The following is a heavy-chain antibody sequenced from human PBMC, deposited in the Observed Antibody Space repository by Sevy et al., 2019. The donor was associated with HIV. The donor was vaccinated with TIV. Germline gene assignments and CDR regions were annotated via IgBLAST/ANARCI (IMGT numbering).Heavy chain of an antibody. Sequence: GGSLRLSCAAPGFTFSSYGMHWVRQAPGKGLEWVAFIRYDGSNKYYADSVKGRFTISRDNSKNTLYLQMNSLRAEDTAVYYCAKQRITIFGVVNDYYMDVWGKGTTVTVSS. CDR2: IRYDGSNK. V-gene: IGHV3-30*02. D-gene: IGHD3-3*01. CDR3: AKQRITIFGVVNDYYMDV. J-gene: IGHJ6*03. CDR1: GFTFSSYG.